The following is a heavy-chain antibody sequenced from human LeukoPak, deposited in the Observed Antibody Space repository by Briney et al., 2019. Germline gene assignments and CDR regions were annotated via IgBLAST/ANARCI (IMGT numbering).Heavy chain of an antibody. CDR1: EFTFSTYT. CDR2: ITGSSDYI. V-gene: IGHV3-21*01. CDR3: ARGTNYGDC. Sequence: GGSLRLSCAASEFTFSTYTMNWVRQAPGKGLEWVSSITGSSDYIYYADSVKGRFTISRDNAKNSLFLHMSSLRAEDTAVYYCARGTNYGDCWGQGTLVTVSS. D-gene: IGHD1-7*01. J-gene: IGHJ4*02.